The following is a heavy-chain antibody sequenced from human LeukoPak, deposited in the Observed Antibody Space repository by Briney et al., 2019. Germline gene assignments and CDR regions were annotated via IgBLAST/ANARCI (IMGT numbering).Heavy chain of an antibody. D-gene: IGHD2-15*01. CDR1: GYTFTSYG. J-gene: IGHJ4*02. Sequence: SVKVSCKASGYTFTSYGISWVRQAPGQGLEWMGRIIPIFGTANYAQKFQGRVTITTDESTSTAYMELSSLRSEDTAVYYCAITRGIDVVVVAAAMGFDYWGQGTLVTVSS. CDR2: IIPIFGTA. V-gene: IGHV1-69*05. CDR3: AITRGIDVVVVAAAMGFDY.